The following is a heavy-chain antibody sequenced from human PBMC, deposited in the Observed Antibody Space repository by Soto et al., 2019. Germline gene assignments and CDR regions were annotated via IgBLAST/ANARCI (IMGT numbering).Heavy chain of an antibody. J-gene: IGHJ4*02. V-gene: IGHV3-23*01. CDR2: ISGSGGST. CDR1: GFTLSSYA. Sequence: HPGGSLRLSCAASGFTLSSYAMSWVRQAPGKGLEWVSAISGSGGSTYYADSVKGRFTISRDNSKNTLYLQMNSLRAEDTAVYYCAKGPLVGATTPYDYWGKGTLVTVSS. D-gene: IGHD1-26*01. CDR3: AKGPLVGATTPYDY.